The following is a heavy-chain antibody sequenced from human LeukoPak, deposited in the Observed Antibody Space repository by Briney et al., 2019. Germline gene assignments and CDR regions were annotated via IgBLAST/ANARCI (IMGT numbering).Heavy chain of an antibody. CDR1: GGSISSYY. CDR3: ARLALQEVGATQTYYLDY. J-gene: IGHJ4*02. Sequence: SETLSLTCTVSGGSISSYYWSWIRQSPGKGLEWIGRIYTSGSTNYNPSLKSRVTISVDTSKNQFSLKLSSVTAADTAVYYCARLALQEVGATQTYYLDYWGQGTLVTVSS. CDR2: IYTSGST. D-gene: IGHD1-26*01. V-gene: IGHV4-4*07.